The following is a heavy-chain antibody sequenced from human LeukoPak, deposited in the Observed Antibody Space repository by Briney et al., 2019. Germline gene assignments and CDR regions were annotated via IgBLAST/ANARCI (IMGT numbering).Heavy chain of an antibody. Sequence: GGSLRLSSAASGFTFSSYSMNWVRQAPGKGLEWVSSISSSSSYIYYADSVKGRFTISGDNAKNSLYLQMNSLRAEDTAVYYCARDYDFWSGYLGYWGQGTLVTVSS. D-gene: IGHD3-3*01. CDR1: GFTFSSYS. CDR3: ARDYDFWSGYLGY. CDR2: ISSSSSYI. J-gene: IGHJ4*02. V-gene: IGHV3-21*01.